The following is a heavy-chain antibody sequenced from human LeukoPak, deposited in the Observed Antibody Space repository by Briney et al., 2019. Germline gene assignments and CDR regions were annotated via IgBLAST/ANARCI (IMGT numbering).Heavy chain of an antibody. CDR1: GGSFSGYY. CDR2: INHRGST. J-gene: IGHJ4*02. D-gene: IGHD3-9*01. CDR3: ARRSLRYFDWLLQYYFDY. Sequence: SETLSLTCAVYGGSFSGYYWSWIRQPPGKGLEWIGEINHRGSTNYNPSLKSRVTISVHTSKIQFSLKLSSVTAADTAVYYCARRSLRYFDWLLQYYFDYWGQGTLVTVSS. V-gene: IGHV4-34*01.